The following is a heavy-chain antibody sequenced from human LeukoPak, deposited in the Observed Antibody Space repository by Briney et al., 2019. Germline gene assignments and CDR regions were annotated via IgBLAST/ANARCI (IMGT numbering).Heavy chain of an antibody. J-gene: IGHJ6*02. CDR2: IYTSGST. Sequence: PSETLSLTCTVSGGSISSYYWSWIRQPAGKGLEWIGRIYTSGSTNYNPSLKSRVTMSVDTSKNQFSLKLSSVTAADTAVHYCAREGLRVTIFGVAQYGMDVWGQGTTVTVSS. CDR3: AREGLRVTIFGVAQYGMDV. CDR1: GGSISSYY. V-gene: IGHV4-4*07. D-gene: IGHD3-3*01.